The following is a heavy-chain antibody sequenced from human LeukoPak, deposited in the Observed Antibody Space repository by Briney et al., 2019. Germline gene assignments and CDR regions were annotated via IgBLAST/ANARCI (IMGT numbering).Heavy chain of an antibody. CDR2: ISHSADRT. D-gene: IGHD1-1*01. V-gene: IGHV3-23*01. J-gene: IGHJ4*02. CDR1: GFTFSSYA. CDR3: TQNWNDDC. Sequence: GRSLRLSCAASGFTFSSYAMTWVRQAPGKGLEWVSSISHSADRTHYADSVKGRFTISRDNSKNTVSPQMNSLRAEDTAVYYCTQNWNDDCWGQGTLVTVSS.